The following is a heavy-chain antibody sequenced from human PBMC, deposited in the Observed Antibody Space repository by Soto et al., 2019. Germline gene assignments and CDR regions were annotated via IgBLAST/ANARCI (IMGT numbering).Heavy chain of an antibody. V-gene: IGHV1-69*01. Sequence: QVQLVQSGAEVKKPGSSVKVSCKASGGTFSSYAISWVRQAPGQVLDWMGGIIPIFGTANYAQKFQGRVTIPADEPTSTAYMEQSSLSSEDTPVYYWPSDTRSSWYEGRSFDPWGQGPLVTVSS. CDR3: PSDTRSSWYEGRSFDP. CDR2: IIPIFGTA. D-gene: IGHD6-13*01. CDR1: GGTFSSYA. J-gene: IGHJ5*02.